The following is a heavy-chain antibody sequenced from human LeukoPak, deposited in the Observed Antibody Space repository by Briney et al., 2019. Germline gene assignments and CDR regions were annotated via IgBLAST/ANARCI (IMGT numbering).Heavy chain of an antibody. CDR3: ASPYSTSSEFNY. CDR1: GFTFSNYG. V-gene: IGHV3-30*02. CDR2: IRNDGSIK. D-gene: IGHD6-6*01. Sequence: PGGSLRLSCTASGFTFSNYGMHWVRQAPGKGLEWVAFIRNDGSIKYYADSVKGRFTISRDNSRNTLYLQMNSLGAEDTAVYYCASPYSTSSEFNYWGQGTLVTVSS. J-gene: IGHJ4*02.